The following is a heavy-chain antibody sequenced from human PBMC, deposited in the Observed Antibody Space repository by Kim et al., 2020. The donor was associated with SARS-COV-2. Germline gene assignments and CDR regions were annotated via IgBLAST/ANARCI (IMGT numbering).Heavy chain of an antibody. V-gene: IGHV3-30-3*01. CDR1: GFTFSSYA. J-gene: IGHJ4*02. D-gene: IGHD4-17*01. CDR2: ISYDGSNK. Sequence: GGSLRLSCAASGFTFSSYAMHWVRQAPGKGLEWVAVISYDGSNKYYADSVKGRFTISRDNSKNTLYLQMNSLRAEDTAVYYCARDKGFTVGALDYWGQGTLVTVSS. CDR3: ARDKGFTVGALDY.